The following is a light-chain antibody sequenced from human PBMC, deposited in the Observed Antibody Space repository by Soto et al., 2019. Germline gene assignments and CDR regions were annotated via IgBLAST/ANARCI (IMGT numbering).Light chain of an antibody. Sequence: DIQMTQSLSTLSASVGDRVTITCRASQSINRDLVWYQQKPGKAPKVLIYMASSLETGVPPRFSGSGSGTEFTLTSSSLQPDDFATYYCQQYNSYWTFGQGTNVEIK. CDR2: MAS. V-gene: IGKV1-5*03. J-gene: IGKJ1*01. CDR1: QSINRD. CDR3: QQYNSYWT.